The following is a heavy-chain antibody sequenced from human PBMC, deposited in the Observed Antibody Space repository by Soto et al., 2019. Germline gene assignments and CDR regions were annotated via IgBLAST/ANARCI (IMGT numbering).Heavy chain of an antibody. V-gene: IGHV3-30*03. CDR1: GFTFSSYG. CDR3: AFPPETVTRIEADY. J-gene: IGHJ4*02. D-gene: IGHD4-17*01. Sequence: QVQLVESGGGVVQPGRSLRLSCAASGFTFSSYGMHWVRQAPGKGLEWVAVISYDGSNTYYADSVKGRFTISRDNAKNTLYLQMNSLRAEDTAVYYCAFPPETVTRIEADYWGQGTLVTVSS. CDR2: ISYDGSNT.